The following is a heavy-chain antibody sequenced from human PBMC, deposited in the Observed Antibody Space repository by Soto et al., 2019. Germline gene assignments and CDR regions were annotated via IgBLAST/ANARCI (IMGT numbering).Heavy chain of an antibody. V-gene: IGHV1-2*02. J-gene: IGHJ4*02. Sequence: ASVKVSCKASGYTFTGYYMHWVRQAPGQGLEWMGWINPNSGGTNYAQKFQGRVTMTRDTSISTAYVELSRLRSDDTAVYYCARSPYCSSTSCYSPYFDYWGQGTLVTVSS. CDR1: GYTFTGYY. CDR2: INPNSGGT. D-gene: IGHD2-2*01. CDR3: ARSPYCSSTSCYSPYFDY.